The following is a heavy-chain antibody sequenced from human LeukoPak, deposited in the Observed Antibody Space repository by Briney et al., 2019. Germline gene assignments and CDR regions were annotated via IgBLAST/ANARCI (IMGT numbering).Heavy chain of an antibody. CDR3: ATDRGYSTFDY. D-gene: IGHD6-13*01. CDR1: GFTFNTYS. V-gene: IGHV3-21*06. CDR2: ITSHSSYI. Sequence: GGSLRLSCTASGFTFNTYSMIWVRQAPGKGLEWVSSITSHSSYISYADSVKGRFTISRDNARNSLYLQMTSLRAEDTALYYCATDRGYSTFDYWGQGTLVTVSS. J-gene: IGHJ4*02.